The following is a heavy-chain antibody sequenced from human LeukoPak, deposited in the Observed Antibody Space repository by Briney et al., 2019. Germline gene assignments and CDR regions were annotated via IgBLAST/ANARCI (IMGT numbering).Heavy chain of an antibody. CDR2: ISSSSSYI. D-gene: IGHD6-13*01. Sequence: PGGSLRLSCAASGFTFSSYSMNWVRQAPGKGLEWVSSISSSSSYIYYADSVKGRFTISRDNAKNSLYLQMNSLRAVDTAVYYCARDLGGSSSGFDPWGQGTLVTVSS. J-gene: IGHJ5*02. V-gene: IGHV3-21*01. CDR3: ARDLGGSSSGFDP. CDR1: GFTFSSYS.